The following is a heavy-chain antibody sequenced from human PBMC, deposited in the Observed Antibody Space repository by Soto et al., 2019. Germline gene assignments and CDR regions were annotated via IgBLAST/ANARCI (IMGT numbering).Heavy chain of an antibody. D-gene: IGHD5-12*01. V-gene: IGHV4-30-2*01. CDR3: AAGGGLPRYY. CDR1: GGSISSGGYS. Sequence: QLQLQESGSGLVKPSQTLSLTCAVSGGSISSGGYSWSWIRQPPGKGLEWIGYIYHSGSPYYNPSLKRRVNISVDRSKNQFSLKRSSVTAADTAVYYCAAGGGLPRYYWGQGTLVTVSS. CDR2: IYHSGSP. J-gene: IGHJ4*02.